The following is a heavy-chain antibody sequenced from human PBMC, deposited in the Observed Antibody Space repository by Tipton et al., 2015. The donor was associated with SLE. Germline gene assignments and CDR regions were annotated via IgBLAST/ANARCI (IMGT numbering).Heavy chain of an antibody. Sequence: TLSLTCTVSGGSISSSSYYWGWIRQPPGKGLEWIGSIYYSGSTYYNPSLKSRFTISRDNAKNSLYLQMNSLRAEDTAVYYCAREAPRLAYFDYWGQGTLVTVSS. CDR2: IYYSGST. V-gene: IGHV4-39*02. CDR1: GGSISSSSYY. J-gene: IGHJ4*02. CDR3: AREAPRLAYFDY.